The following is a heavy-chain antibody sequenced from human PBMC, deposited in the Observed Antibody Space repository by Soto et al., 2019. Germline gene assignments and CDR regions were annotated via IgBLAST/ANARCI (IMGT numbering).Heavy chain of an antibody. CDR3: ARALPLRLGELSVRRTDYGMDV. CDR2: IYYSGST. Sequence: SETLSLTCTVSGGSVSSGSYYWSWIRQPPGKGLEWIGYIYYSGSTNYNPSLKSRVTISVDTSKNQFSLKLSSVTAADTAVYYCARALPLRLGELSVRRTDYGMDVWGQGTTVTVSS. CDR1: GGSVSSGSYY. J-gene: IGHJ6*02. V-gene: IGHV4-61*01. D-gene: IGHD3-16*02.